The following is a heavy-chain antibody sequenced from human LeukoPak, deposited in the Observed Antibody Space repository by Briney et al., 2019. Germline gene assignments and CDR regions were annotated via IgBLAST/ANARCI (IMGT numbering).Heavy chain of an antibody. J-gene: IGHJ4*02. CDR2: IIPIFGTA. Sequence: SVKVSCKASGGTFSSYAISWVRQAPGQGLEWMGGIIPIFGTANYAQKFQGRVTITTDESTSTAYMELSSLRSEDTAVYYCATAWRLGYCSGGSCYLRRNWGQGTLVTVSS. D-gene: IGHD2-15*01. CDR3: ATAWRLGYCSGGSCYLRRN. CDR1: GGTFSSYA. V-gene: IGHV1-69*05.